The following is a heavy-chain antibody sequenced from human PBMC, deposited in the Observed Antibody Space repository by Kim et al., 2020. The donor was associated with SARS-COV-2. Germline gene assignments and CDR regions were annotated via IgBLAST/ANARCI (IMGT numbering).Heavy chain of an antibody. V-gene: IGHV3-13*01. CDR2: IGTAGDT. J-gene: IGHJ5*02. CDR1: GFTFSSYD. D-gene: IGHD2-21*02. CDR3: ARGHLAYCGGDCYENWFDP. Sequence: GGSLRLSCAASGFTFSSYDMHWVRQATGKGLEWVSAIGTAGDTYYPGSVKGRFTISRENAKNSLYLQMNSLRAGDTAVYYCARGHLAYCGGDCYENWFDPWGQGTLVTVSS.